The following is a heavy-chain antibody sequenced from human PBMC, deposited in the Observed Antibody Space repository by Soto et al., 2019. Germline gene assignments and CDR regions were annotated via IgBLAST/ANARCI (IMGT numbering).Heavy chain of an antibody. Sequence: QVQLQESGPGLVKPSQTLSLTCKVSGDSLNSGAYHWSWLRQHPGQGLEWMGYISYGGSTYYNPSLKSRMTISLDASQNQFSLRLTSVTAADTAVFYCARGTLAYDFARGFYPEAFDDWGQGTLVTVS. CDR3: ARGTLAYDFARGFYPEAFDD. CDR1: GDSLNSGAYH. CDR2: ISYGGST. D-gene: IGHD3-3*01. V-gene: IGHV4-31*03. J-gene: IGHJ4*02.